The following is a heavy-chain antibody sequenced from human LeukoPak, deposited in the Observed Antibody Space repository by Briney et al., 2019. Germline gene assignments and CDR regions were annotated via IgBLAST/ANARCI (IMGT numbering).Heavy chain of an antibody. CDR1: GFTFSSYA. Sequence: PGRSLRLSCAASGFTFSSYAMHWVRQAPGKGLEWVAIISYDGNNKYYADSVKGRFTISRDSSKNTLYLQMNSLRAEDTAVYYCARDGVLGITDYMDVWGKGTTVTVSS. V-gene: IGHV3-30*04. J-gene: IGHJ6*03. CDR2: ISYDGNNK. D-gene: IGHD3-16*02. CDR3: ARDGVLGITDYMDV.